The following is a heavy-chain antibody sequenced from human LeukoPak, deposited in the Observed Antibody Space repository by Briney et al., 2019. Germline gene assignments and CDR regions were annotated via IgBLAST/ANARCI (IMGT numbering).Heavy chain of an antibody. V-gene: IGHV4-59*08. J-gene: IGHJ1*01. Sequence: SETLSLTCTVPGGSISSYYWSWIRQPPGKGLEWIGYIYYSGSTNYNPSLKSRVTISVDTSKNQFSLKLSSVTAADTAVYYCARRDYGVNSGEYSQHWGQGTLVTVSS. CDR1: GGSISSYY. CDR3: ARRDYGVNSGEYSQH. D-gene: IGHD4-23*01. CDR2: IYYSGST.